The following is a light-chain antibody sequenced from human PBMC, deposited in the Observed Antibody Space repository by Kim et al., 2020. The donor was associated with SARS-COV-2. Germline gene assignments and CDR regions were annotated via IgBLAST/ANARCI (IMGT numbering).Light chain of an antibody. CDR3: QQANSFPVT. CDR1: EGIRSW. J-gene: IGKJ5*01. CDR2: DAS. V-gene: IGKV1D-12*01. Sequence: DIQMTQSPSSLSASVRDRVTITCRASEGIRSWLAWYQQKPGTAPKLLIYDASSLQSGVPPRFSGSGSGTDFTLTISSLQPEDFATYFCQQANSFPVTFGQGTRLEIK.